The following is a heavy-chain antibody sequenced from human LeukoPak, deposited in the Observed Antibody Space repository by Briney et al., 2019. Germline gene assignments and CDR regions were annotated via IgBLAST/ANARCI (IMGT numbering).Heavy chain of an antibody. J-gene: IGHJ4*02. CDR2: ISSSGSNI. D-gene: IGHD5-12*01. CDR3: ARGWISDSFDY. CDR1: GFTFSSYE. V-gene: IGHV3-48*03. Sequence: GRSLRLSCAASGFTFSSYEMNWVRQAPGKGLEWVSHISSSGSNIYYADSVKGRFTISRDNAKNSLYLQMNSLRAEDTAVYYCARGWISDSFDYWGQGTLVTVSS.